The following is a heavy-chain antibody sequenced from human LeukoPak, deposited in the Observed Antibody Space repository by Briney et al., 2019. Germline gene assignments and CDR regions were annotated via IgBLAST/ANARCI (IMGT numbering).Heavy chain of an antibody. Sequence: SETLSLTCTVGGGPISTYYWSWIRQSPEKGLEWIGYIYNTGSTDYNPSLRGRVSISLDTSKNQFSLKLTSVTAADSAVYYCARDREPTYGPCFGPWGQGTLVTVSS. CDR1: GGPISTYY. D-gene: IGHD3-10*01. V-gene: IGHV4-59*01. CDR2: IYNTGST. CDR3: ARDREPTYGPCFGP. J-gene: IGHJ5*02.